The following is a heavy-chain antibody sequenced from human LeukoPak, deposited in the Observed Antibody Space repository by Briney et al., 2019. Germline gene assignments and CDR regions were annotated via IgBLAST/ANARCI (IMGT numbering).Heavy chain of an antibody. CDR3: AKRAANGSGWFVDYYYYMDV. Sequence: PGGSLRLSCAASGFTFSNFAMSWVRQVPGKGLEWVSAISGSGGSTYYADSVKGRFTISRDDSKNTLYLQMNSLRAEDTAVYYCAKRAANGSGWFVDYYYYMDVWGKGTTVTVSS. CDR2: ISGSGGST. J-gene: IGHJ6*03. D-gene: IGHD6-19*01. CDR1: GFTFSNFA. V-gene: IGHV3-23*01.